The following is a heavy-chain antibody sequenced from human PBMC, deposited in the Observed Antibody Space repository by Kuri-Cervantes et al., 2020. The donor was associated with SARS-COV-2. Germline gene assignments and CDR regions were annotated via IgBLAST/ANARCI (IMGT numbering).Heavy chain of an antibody. Sequence: GGSLRLSCSASGFTFSSYAMHWVRQAPGKGLEYVSAISSNGGSTYYADSVKGRFTISRDNSKNTLFLQMNSLRAEDTAVYYCAKHLSGSLDYWGQGTLVTVSS. V-gene: IGHV3-64*04. D-gene: IGHD1-26*01. CDR1: GFTFSSYA. CDR2: ISSNGGST. CDR3: AKHLSGSLDY. J-gene: IGHJ4*02.